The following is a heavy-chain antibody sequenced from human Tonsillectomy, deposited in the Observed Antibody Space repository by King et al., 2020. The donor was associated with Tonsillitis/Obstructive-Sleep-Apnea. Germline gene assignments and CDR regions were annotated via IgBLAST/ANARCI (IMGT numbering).Heavy chain of an antibody. V-gene: IGHV5-10-1*01. Sequence: QLVQSGAEVKKPGESLRISCQGSGYSFTSYCINWVRQMPGKGLEWMGTIDPSDSYVNYSPSFQAHVTISTDKSISTAYLQWGSLKAPDTAMYYCARGHCSSTNCYYFDYWGQGALVTVSS. CDR2: IDPSDSYV. CDR3: ARGHCSSTNCYYFDY. J-gene: IGHJ4*02. D-gene: IGHD2-2*01. CDR1: GYSFTSYC.